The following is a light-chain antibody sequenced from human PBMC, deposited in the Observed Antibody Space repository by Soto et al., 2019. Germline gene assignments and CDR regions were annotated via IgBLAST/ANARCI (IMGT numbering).Light chain of an antibody. CDR1: CNDVNRYKS. Sequence: QSVLTQPRSVSRSPGQSVTISCTGTCNDVNRYKSVAWYQQHPGKAPRVVIYDVTERPSGVPDRFSGSWSDNTASLTISGLQAEDEADYYCCSYAGTYTYVFGTGTKV. V-gene: IGLV2-11*01. CDR2: DVT. J-gene: IGLJ1*01. CDR3: CSYAGTYTYV.